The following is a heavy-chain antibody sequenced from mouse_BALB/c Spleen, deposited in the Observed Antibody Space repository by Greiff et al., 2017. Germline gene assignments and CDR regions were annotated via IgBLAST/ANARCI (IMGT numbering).Heavy chain of an antibody. CDR1: GYTFSSYW. D-gene: IGHD1-1*01. J-gene: IGHJ3*01. V-gene: IGHV1-9*01. CDR3: ARKDTTVRFAY. CDR2: ILPGSGST. Sequence: QVQLQQSGAELMKPGASVKISCKATGYTFSSYWIEWVKQRPGHGLEWIGEILPGSGSTNYNEKFKGKATFTADTSSNTAYMQLSSLTSEDSAVYYCARKDTTVRFAYWGQGTLVTVSA.